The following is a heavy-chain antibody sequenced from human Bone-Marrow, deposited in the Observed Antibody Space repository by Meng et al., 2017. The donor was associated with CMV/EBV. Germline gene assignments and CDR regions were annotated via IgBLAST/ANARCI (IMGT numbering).Heavy chain of an antibody. V-gene: IGHV1-46*01. Sequence: ASVKVSCKASGYTFTSYYMHWVRQAPGQGLKWMGIINPSGGSTSYAQKFQGRVTMTRDTSTSTAYMELRSLTSDDTAVYYCARRKVTPDFWGQGTLVTVPQ. D-gene: IGHD2-21*02. J-gene: IGHJ4*02. CDR1: GYTFTSYY. CDR3: ARRKVTPDF. CDR2: INPSGGST.